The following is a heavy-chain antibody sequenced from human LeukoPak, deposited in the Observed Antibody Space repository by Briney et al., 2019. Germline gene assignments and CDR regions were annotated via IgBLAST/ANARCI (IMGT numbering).Heavy chain of an antibody. J-gene: IGHJ1*01. CDR2: ISGSGGST. V-gene: IGHV3-23*01. D-gene: IGHD3-9*01. CDR1: GFTFSSYA. CDR3: AKVRIRYFDWLVYFQH. Sequence: GGSLRVSCAASGFTFSSYAMSWIRQAPGKGLQRVSAISGSGGSTYYADSVKGRFTISRDNSKNTLYLQMNSLRAEDTAVYYCAKVRIRYFDWLVYFQHWGQGTLVTVSS.